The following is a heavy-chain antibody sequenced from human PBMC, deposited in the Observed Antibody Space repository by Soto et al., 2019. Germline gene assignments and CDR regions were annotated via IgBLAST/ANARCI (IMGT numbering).Heavy chain of an antibody. CDR3: AKGSGYSINWFDP. V-gene: IGHV3-30*18. Sequence: GGSLRLSGAASGFTFSSYGMHWVRQAPGKGLEWVAVISYDGSNKYYADSVKGRFTISRDNSKNTLYLQMNSLRAEDTAVYYCAKGSGYSINWFDPWGQGTLVTVSS. CDR2: ISYDGSNK. D-gene: IGHD5-18*01. CDR1: GFTFSSYG. J-gene: IGHJ5*02.